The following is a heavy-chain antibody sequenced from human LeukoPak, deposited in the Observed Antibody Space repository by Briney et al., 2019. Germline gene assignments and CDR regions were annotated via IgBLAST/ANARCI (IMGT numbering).Heavy chain of an antibody. V-gene: IGHV4-31*03. Sequence: KPSETLSLTCTVSGGSISSGGYYWSWIRQHPGKGLEWIGYIYYSGSTYYNPSLKSRVTISVDTSKNQFSLKLSSVTAADTAVYYCARVGGSWGYYYYYMDVWGKGTTVTVSS. CDR1: GGSISSGGYY. CDR2: IYYSGST. J-gene: IGHJ6*03. CDR3: ARVGGSWGYYYYYMDV. D-gene: IGHD6-13*01.